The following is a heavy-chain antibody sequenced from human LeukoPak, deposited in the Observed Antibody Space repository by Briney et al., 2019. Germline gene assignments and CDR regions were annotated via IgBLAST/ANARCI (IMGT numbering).Heavy chain of an antibody. CDR3: ARDLEYSRSTPYYCYMDV. J-gene: IGHJ6*03. Sequence: SETLSLTCTVSGGSISSDGYYWSWIRQPPGKGLEWIGYIYHSGSTYYNPSLKSRVTISVDRSKNQFSLKLSSVTAADTAVYYCARDLEYSRSTPYYCYMDVWGKGTTVTVSS. CDR2: IYHSGST. D-gene: IGHD6-6*01. V-gene: IGHV4-30-2*01. CDR1: GGSISSDGYY.